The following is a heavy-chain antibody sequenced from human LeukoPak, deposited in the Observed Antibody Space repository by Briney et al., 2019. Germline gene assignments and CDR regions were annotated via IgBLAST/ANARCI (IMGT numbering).Heavy chain of an antibody. CDR1: GFTFSSYS. Sequence: GGSLRLSCAASGFTFSSYSMNWVRQAPGKGLEWVSSISSSSSYIYYADSAKGRFTISRDNAKNSPYLQMNSLRAEDTAVYYCARDDSSGNYYVPDYWGQGTLVTVSS. J-gene: IGHJ4*02. CDR2: ISSSSSYI. CDR3: ARDDSSGNYYVPDY. V-gene: IGHV3-21*01. D-gene: IGHD3-22*01.